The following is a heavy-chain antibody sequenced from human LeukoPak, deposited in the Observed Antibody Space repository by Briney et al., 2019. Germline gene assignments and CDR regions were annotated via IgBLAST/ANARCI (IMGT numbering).Heavy chain of an antibody. CDR2: IKQEGSEK. Sequence: GSLRLSCEASGFTFSNYWMSWVRQAPGKGLEWVANIKQEGSEKYYVDSVKGRFTISRDNAKNSLYLEMNSLRADDTAVYYCARDWAVAATDPFDFWGQGAMVTVSS. J-gene: IGHJ3*01. CDR3: ARDWAVAATDPFDF. CDR1: GFTFSNYW. D-gene: IGHD1-26*01. V-gene: IGHV3-7*01.